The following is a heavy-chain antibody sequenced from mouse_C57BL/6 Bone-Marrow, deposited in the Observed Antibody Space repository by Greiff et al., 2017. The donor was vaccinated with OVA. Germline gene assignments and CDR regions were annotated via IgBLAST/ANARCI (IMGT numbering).Heavy chain of an antibody. V-gene: IGHV1-81*01. CDR1: GYTFTSYG. CDR3: AREALLYYDYAY. D-gene: IGHD2-4*01. Sequence: QVQLQQSGAELARPGASVKLSCKASGYTFTSYGISWVKQRTGQGLEWIGEIYPRSGNTYYNEKFKGKATLTADKSSSTAYMELRSLTSEDSAVYFCAREALLYYDYAYWGQGTTLTVSS. CDR2: IYPRSGNT. J-gene: IGHJ2*01.